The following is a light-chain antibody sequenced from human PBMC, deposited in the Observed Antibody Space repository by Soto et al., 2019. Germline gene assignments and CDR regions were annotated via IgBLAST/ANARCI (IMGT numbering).Light chain of an antibody. CDR3: QQYNIWPRT. CDR2: AVS. CDR1: QTISTN. J-gene: IGKJ1*01. V-gene: IGKV3-15*01. Sequence: EVVMTQSPATLSVSPGERATLSCRAGQTISTNLAWYQQKPGQPPRLLIYAVSARAATTPARFSGRGSGTEFTLTISSLQSEGFAVYYCQQYNIWPRTFGQGTKVDFK.